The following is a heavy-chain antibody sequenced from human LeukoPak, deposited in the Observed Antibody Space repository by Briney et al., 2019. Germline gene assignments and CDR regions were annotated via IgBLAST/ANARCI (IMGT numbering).Heavy chain of an antibody. CDR2: IDWDDDK. CDR3: ATDSPDAFDI. V-gene: IGHV2-70*04. J-gene: IGHJ3*02. CDR1: GFSLSTSGMR. Sequence: SGPALVKPTQTLTLTCTFSGFSLSTSGMRVSWIRQPPGKALKWLARIDWDDDKFYSTSLKTRLTISKDTSKNQVVLTMTNMDPVDTATYYCATDSPDAFDIWGQGTMVTVSS. D-gene: IGHD3-22*01.